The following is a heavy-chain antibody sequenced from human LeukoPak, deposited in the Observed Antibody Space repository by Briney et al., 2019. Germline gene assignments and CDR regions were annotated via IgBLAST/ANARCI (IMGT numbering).Heavy chain of an antibody. V-gene: IGHV4-34*01. J-gene: IGHJ4*02. CDR3: ARPYGSGNY. D-gene: IGHD3-10*01. CDR1: GGSFSGYY. Sequence: SETLSLTCAVYGGSFSGYYWSWIRQPPGKGLEWIGEINHSGSTYYNPSLKSRVTISVDTSKNQFSLKLSSVTAADTAVYYCARPYGSGNYWGQGTLVTVSS. CDR2: INHSGST.